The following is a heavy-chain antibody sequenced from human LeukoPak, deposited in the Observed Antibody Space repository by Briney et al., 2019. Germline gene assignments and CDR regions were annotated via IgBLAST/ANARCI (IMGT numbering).Heavy chain of an antibody. J-gene: IGHJ3*02. V-gene: IGHV4-34*01. CDR3: ARASARSRYSSSPRDAFDI. CDR1: GGSFSGYH. Sequence: SETLSLTCAVYGGSFSGYHWSWIRQPPGKGLEWIGEINHSGSTNYNPSLKSRVTISVDTSKNQFSLKLSSVTAADTAVYYCARASARSRYSSSPRDAFDIWGQGTMVTVSP. CDR2: INHSGST. D-gene: IGHD6-6*01.